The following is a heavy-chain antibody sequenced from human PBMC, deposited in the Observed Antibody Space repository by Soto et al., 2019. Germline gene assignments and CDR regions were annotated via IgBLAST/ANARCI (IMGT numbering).Heavy chain of an antibody. D-gene: IGHD6-19*01. J-gene: IGHJ4*02. CDR1: GYTFTSYD. Sequence: GASVKLSCTASGYTFTSYDINWVRQAPGQGLEWMGWMNPNNGNTNYAQKLQGRVTMTTDTSTSTAYMELRSLRSDDTAVYYCARITVQWLVLDYWGQGTLVTVSS. CDR2: MNPNNGNT. CDR3: ARITVQWLVLDY. V-gene: IGHV1-18*01.